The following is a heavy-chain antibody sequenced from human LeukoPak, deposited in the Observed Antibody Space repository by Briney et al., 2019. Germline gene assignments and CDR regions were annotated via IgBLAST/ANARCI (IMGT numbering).Heavy chain of an antibody. J-gene: IGHJ4*02. CDR2: INHSGST. Sequence: SETLSLTCAVYGGSFSGYYWSWIRQPPGKGLEWIGEINHSGSTNYNPSLKSRVTISVDTSKNQFSLKLSSVTAADTAVHYCARVIGGGNLWALYFDYWGQGTLVTVSS. CDR3: ARVIGGGNLWALYFDY. D-gene: IGHD4-23*01. V-gene: IGHV4-34*01. CDR1: GGSFSGYY.